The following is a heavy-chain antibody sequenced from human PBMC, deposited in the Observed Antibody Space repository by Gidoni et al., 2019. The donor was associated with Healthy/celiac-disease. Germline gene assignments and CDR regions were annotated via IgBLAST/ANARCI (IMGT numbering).Heavy chain of an antibody. J-gene: IGHJ4*02. CDR2: ISYDGSNK. CDR3: AKDTGADVDTDMDYYFDY. CDR1: GFTLRCCG. V-gene: IGHV3-30*18. Sequence: VQLVESGGGVVQPGRSLRLSCAASGFTLRCCGRHWVRQAPGKGLEWVAVISYDGSNKYYADSVKGRFTISRDNSKNTLYLQMNSLRAEDTAVYYCAKDTGADVDTDMDYYFDYWGQGTLVTVSS. D-gene: IGHD5-18*01.